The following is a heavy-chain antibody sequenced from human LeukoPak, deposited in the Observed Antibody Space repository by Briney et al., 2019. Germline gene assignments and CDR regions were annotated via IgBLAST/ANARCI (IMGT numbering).Heavy chain of an antibody. CDR2: INHSGST. CDR3: ARGYQWEVRVPLGY. CDR1: GGSISSSSYY. Sequence: SETLSLTCTVSGGSISSSSYYWGWIRQPPGKGLEWIGEINHSGSTSYNPSLKSRVTISVDTSKKQSSLKLNSVTAADTAVYYCARGYQWEVRVPLGYWGQGSLVTVSS. V-gene: IGHV4-39*07. D-gene: IGHD1-26*01. J-gene: IGHJ4*02.